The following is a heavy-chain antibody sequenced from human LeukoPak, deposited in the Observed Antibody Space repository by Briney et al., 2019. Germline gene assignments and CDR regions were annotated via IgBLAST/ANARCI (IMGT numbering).Heavy chain of an antibody. V-gene: IGHV4-34*01. Sequence: PSETLSLTCADHGGSFSGYYWSWIRQPPGKGLEWIGEINHSGSNNYNPSLKSRVTISVDTSKNQFSLKLSSVTAADTAVYYCARAYCGGDCYYRAFDIWGQGTMVTVSS. D-gene: IGHD2-21*01. J-gene: IGHJ3*02. CDR2: INHSGSN. CDR1: GGSFSGYY. CDR3: ARAYCGGDCYYRAFDI.